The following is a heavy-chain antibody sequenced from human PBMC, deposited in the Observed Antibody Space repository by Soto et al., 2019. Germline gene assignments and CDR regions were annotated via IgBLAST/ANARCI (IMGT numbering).Heavy chain of an antibody. CDR3: ASDPPTMDV. J-gene: IGHJ6*02. V-gene: IGHV1-18*01. Sequence: QVQLVQSGAEVKKPGASVKVSCKASGYTFTSYGISWVRQAPGQGLEWMGWIRAYNGNTNYAQKLQGRVTMTTDTPTSTAYMELRSLSSDDTAGYYCASDPPTMDVWGQGTTVTASS. CDR2: IRAYNGNT. CDR1: GYTFTSYG.